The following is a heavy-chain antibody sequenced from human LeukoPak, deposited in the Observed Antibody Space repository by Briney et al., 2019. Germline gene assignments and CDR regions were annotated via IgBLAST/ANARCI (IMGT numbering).Heavy chain of an antibody. CDR2: ISNNGGYT. D-gene: IGHD2-15*01. CDR1: GFTFSSSA. CDR3: AKQLGYCSDGSCYFPY. J-gene: IGHJ4*02. V-gene: IGHV3-23*01. Sequence: GGSLRLSCAASGFTFSSSAMSWVRQAPGKGLEWVAAISNNGGYTYYADSVQGRFTISRDNSKSTLCLQMNSLRAEDTAVYYCAKQLGYCSDGSCYFPYWGQGTLVTVSS.